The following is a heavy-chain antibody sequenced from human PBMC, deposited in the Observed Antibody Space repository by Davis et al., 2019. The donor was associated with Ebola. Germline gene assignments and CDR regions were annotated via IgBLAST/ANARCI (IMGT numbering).Heavy chain of an antibody. CDR2: ISGSGGST. V-gene: IGHV3-23*01. CDR3: AKDPDGMDV. J-gene: IGHJ6*02. CDR1: GFTVSSNY. Sequence: GESLKISCAASGFTVSSNYMSWVRQAPGKGLEWVSAISGSGGSTYYADSVKGRFTISRDNSKNTLYLQMNSLRAEDTAVYYCAKDPDGMDVWGQGTTVTVSS.